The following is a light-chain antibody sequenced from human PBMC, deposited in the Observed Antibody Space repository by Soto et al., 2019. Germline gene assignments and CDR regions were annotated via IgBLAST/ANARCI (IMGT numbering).Light chain of an antibody. Sequence: QSVLTKAAAGSVSPGQSVGIWWTRASSDVAPYNIGSWYQQHPANAPTPMVFDVSNRPSGASDRFSRSKSGNTASLTISGLQAEDEGEYYCSLYTSGGNYVFGAGT. CDR3: SLYTSGGNYV. V-gene: IGLV2-14*01. J-gene: IGLJ1*01. CDR1: SSDVAPYNI. CDR2: DVS.